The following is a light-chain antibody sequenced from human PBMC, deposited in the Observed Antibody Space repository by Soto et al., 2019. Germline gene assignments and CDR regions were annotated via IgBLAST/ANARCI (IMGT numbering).Light chain of an antibody. Sequence: QSVLTQPPSASGTPGQRVTISCSGSSSNIGSNTVNWYQQLTGTAPKLLIYNDNQRPSGVPDRFSGSMSGPSGSLGISGLQSEDEGDYYCAAWDDSLNGHVVFGGGTKLPVL. CDR2: NDN. CDR3: AAWDDSLNGHVV. V-gene: IGLV1-44*01. CDR1: SSNIGSNT. J-gene: IGLJ2*01.